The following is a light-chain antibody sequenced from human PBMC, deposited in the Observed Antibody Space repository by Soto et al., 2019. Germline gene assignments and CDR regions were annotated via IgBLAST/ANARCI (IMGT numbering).Light chain of an antibody. J-gene: IGKJ1*01. CDR3: QQYDSWT. CDR2: GAS. CDR1: QPVSSNY. Sequence: EIMLTQSPGTLSLSPGERATLSCRASQPVSSNYLAWYQQKPGQAPRLLIYGASTRATGVPARFSGSGSGTEFPLTISSLQSEDFAVYYCQQYDSWTFGQGTKVDIK. V-gene: IGKV3-20*01.